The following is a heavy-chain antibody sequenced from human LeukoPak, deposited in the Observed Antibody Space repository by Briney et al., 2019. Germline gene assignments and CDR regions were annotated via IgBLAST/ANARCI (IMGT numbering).Heavy chain of an antibody. Sequence: GGSLRLSCAASGFTFSSYAMSWVRQAPGKGLEWVSAISGSGGSTYYADSVKGRFTISGDNSKNTLYLQMNSLRAEDTAVYYCVGFIVATINFDYWGQGTLVTVSS. CDR1: GFTFSSYA. J-gene: IGHJ4*02. D-gene: IGHD5-12*01. CDR3: VGFIVATINFDY. CDR2: ISGSGGST. V-gene: IGHV3-23*01.